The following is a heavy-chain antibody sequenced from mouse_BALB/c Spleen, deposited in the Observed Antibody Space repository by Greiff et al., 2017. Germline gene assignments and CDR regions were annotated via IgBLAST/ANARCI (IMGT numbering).Heavy chain of an antibody. V-gene: IGHV1-5*01. J-gene: IGHJ4*01. D-gene: IGHD4-1*01. Sequence: EVKLVESGTVLARPGASVKMSCKASGYTFTSYWMHWVKQRPGQGLEWIGAIYPGNSDTSYNQKFKGKAKLTADTSTSTAYMELSSLTNEDSAVYYCTELGREDAMDYWGQGTSVTVSS. CDR1: GYTFTSYW. CDR3: TELGREDAMDY. CDR2: IYPGNSDT.